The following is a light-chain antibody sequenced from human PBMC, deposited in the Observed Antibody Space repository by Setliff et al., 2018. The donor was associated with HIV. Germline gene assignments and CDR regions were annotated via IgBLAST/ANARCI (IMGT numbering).Light chain of an antibody. V-gene: IGLV2-14*01. CDR1: RSDIGTYNY. Sequence: QSALAQPASVSGSPGQSITISCTGTRSDIGTYNYVSWYQHHPGKAPRLIIYDVTNRPSGVSDRFSGSKSGNTASLTISGLQAEDEADYYCNTYISSTPNYVFGTGTRSPS. CDR2: DVT. J-gene: IGLJ1*01. CDR3: NTYISSTPNYV.